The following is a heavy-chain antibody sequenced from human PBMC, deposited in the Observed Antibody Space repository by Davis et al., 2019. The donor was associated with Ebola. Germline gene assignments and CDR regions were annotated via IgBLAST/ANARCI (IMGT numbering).Heavy chain of an antibody. CDR1: GFTFSSYA. CDR2: ISGSGGST. D-gene: IGHD2-2*03. CDR3: AKYGYCSSTSCYEGSHYYYYGMDV. Sequence: GVSLKISCAASGFTFSSYAMSWVRQAPGKGLEWVSAISGSGGSTYYADSVKGRFTISRDNSKHTLYLQMNSLRAEDTAVYYCAKYGYCSSTSCYEGSHYYYYGMDVWGKGTTVTVSS. V-gene: IGHV3-23*01. J-gene: IGHJ6*04.